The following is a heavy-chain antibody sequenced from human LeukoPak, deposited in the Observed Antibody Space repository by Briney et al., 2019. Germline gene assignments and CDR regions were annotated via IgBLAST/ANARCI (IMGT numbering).Heavy chain of an antibody. Sequence: AGGSLRLSCEASGFIFSFYAMRWVRQAPGKGLECVSGISASGHNIYYADSVKGRFTISRDNSKNTLNLQMNSLRAEDMAVYFCAKDPTYDYAWGSYRHFDYWGQGTQVTVSS. CDR1: GFIFSFYA. D-gene: IGHD3-16*02. CDR3: AKDPTYDYAWGSYRHFDY. V-gene: IGHV3-23*01. CDR2: ISASGHNI. J-gene: IGHJ4*02.